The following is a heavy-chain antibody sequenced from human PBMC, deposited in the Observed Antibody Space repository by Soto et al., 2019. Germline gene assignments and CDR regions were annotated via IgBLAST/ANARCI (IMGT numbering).Heavy chain of an antibody. Sequence: EVQLLESGGGLVQPGGSLRLSCAGSGFTVITYAMSWVRQAPGKGLEWIASIGGDGRTTYYAGTVKGRFTISRDSSKTKVYMLITSLRAEDTAIYYCATSLRTSLSTGYWFDPWGQGTLVTVSS. J-gene: IGHJ5*02. CDR2: IGGDGRTT. CDR3: ATSLRTSLSTGYWFDP. CDR1: GFTVITYA. V-gene: IGHV3-23*01. D-gene: IGHD4-17*01.